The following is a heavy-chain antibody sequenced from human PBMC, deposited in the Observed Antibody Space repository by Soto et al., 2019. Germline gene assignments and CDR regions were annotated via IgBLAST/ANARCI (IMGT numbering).Heavy chain of an antibody. V-gene: IGHV4-59*01. CDR3: ARVLFGRGNWFDP. CDR2: IYYSGST. J-gene: IGHJ5*02. CDR1: GGSISSYY. Sequence: SETLSPTCTVSGGSISSYYWGWIRQPPGKGLEWIGYIYYSGSTNYNPSLKSRVTISVDTSKNQFSLKLSSVTAADTAVYYCARVLFGRGNWFDPWGQGTLVTVS. D-gene: IGHD3-3*01.